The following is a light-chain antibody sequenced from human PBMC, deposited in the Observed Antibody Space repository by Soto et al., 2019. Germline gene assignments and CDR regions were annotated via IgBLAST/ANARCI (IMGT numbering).Light chain of an antibody. Sequence: QAVVTQPPSVSGAPGQRVTISCTGSSSNIGAGYDVQWYQQLPGTAPKLLIYGNSNRPSGVPDRFSGSKSGTSASLAITGLQAEDEADYYCQSYDSSLSGYVFGTGTKVTVL. J-gene: IGLJ1*01. CDR3: QSYDSSLSGYV. CDR2: GNS. CDR1: SSNIGAGYD. V-gene: IGLV1-40*01.